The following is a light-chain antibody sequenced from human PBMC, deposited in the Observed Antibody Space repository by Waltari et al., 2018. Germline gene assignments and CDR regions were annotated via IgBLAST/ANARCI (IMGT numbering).Light chain of an antibody. CDR2: GAS. CDR3: QHYGSSPTWT. Sequence: EIVLTQSPGTLSLSPGERATLSCRARQSVSSSYLARYQQKPGQAPRLLIDGASSRATGVPDRFSGSGSGTDCTLTISRLEPEDFAVYYCQHYGSSPTWTFGQGTKVEIK. J-gene: IGKJ1*01. CDR1: QSVSSSY. V-gene: IGKV3-20*01.